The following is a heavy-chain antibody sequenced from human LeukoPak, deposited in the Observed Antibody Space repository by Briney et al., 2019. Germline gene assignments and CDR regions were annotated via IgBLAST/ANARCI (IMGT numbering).Heavy chain of an antibody. CDR2: IYTSGST. V-gene: IGHV4-61*02. CDR3: ARADSSGYYTWFDP. J-gene: IGHJ5*02. D-gene: IGHD3-22*01. CDR1: GGSISSSSYY. Sequence: PSETLSLTCTVSGGSISSSSYYWTWIRQPAGKGLEWIGRIYTSGSTNYNPSLKSRVTISVDTSKNQFSLKLSSVTAADTAVYYCARADSSGYYTWFDPWGQGTLVTVSS.